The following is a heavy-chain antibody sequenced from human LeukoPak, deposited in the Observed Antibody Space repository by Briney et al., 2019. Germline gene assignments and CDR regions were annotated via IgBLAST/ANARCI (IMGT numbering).Heavy chain of an antibody. D-gene: IGHD3-10*01. J-gene: IGHJ5*02. V-gene: IGHV4-34*01. Sequence: SETLSLTCAVYGGSFSGYYWSWIRQPPGKGLEWIGEINHIGSTNYNPSLKSRVTISVDTSKNQFSLKLSSVTAADTAVYYCASSKGGYYGSGSYGPNWFDPWGQGTLVTVSS. CDR2: INHIGST. CDR1: GGSFSGYY. CDR3: ASSKGGYYGSGSYGPNWFDP.